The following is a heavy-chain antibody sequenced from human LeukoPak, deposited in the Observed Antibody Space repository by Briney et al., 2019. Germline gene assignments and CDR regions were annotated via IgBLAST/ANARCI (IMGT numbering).Heavy chain of an antibody. CDR1: GFTFSSYG. Sequence: PGRSLRLFCAASGFTFSSYGMHWVRQAPGQGLEWVAVISYDGSNKDYADSVKGRFTISRDNSKNTLYLQMNSLRAEDTAVYYCAKDGEAVAGRVDYWGQGTLVTVSS. CDR2: ISYDGSNK. D-gene: IGHD6-19*01. J-gene: IGHJ4*02. CDR3: AKDGEAVAGRVDY. V-gene: IGHV3-30*18.